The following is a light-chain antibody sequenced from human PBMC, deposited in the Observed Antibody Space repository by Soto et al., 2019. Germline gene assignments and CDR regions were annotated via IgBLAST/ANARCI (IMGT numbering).Light chain of an antibody. J-gene: IGKJ2*01. CDR2: DAS. CDR3: QQRSYWPPGA. V-gene: IGKV3-11*01. CDR1: QNIDIY. Sequence: EIVLTQSPATLSLSPGERVSLSCRASQNIDIYLAWDQQKNGQPPKLLVYDASIRTSGVPARFSGSGSGTDFTLTISGLQPADFAVYHWQQRSYWPPGAFGQGTKLEI.